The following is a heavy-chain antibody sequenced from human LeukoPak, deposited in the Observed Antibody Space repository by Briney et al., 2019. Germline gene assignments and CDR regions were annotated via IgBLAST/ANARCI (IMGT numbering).Heavy chain of an antibody. CDR3: ARSVTGTQYFDY. J-gene: IGHJ4*02. D-gene: IGHD1-20*01. Sequence: PSETLSLTCTVSGYSISSGYYWGWIRQPPGKGLEWIGSIYHSGSTYCNPSLKSRVTISVDTSKNQFSLKLSFVTAADTAVYYCARSVTGTQYFDYWGQGTLVTVSS. V-gene: IGHV4-38-2*02. CDR2: IYHSGST. CDR1: GYSISSGYY.